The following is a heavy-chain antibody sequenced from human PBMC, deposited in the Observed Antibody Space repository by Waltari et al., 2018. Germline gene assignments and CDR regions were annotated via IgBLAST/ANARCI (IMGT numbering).Heavy chain of an antibody. D-gene: IGHD3-22*01. CDR3: AKDWHYYDSSGYYGVSFYFDY. Sequence: EVQLLESGGGLVQPGGSLRLSCAASGFTFSSYAMSWVRQAPGQGLEWVSAISGSGGSTYYADSVKGRFTISRDNSKNTLYLQMNSLRAEDTAVYYCAKDWHYYDSSGYYGVSFYFDYWGQGTLVTVSS. V-gene: IGHV3-23*01. CDR2: ISGSGGST. J-gene: IGHJ4*02. CDR1: GFTFSSYA.